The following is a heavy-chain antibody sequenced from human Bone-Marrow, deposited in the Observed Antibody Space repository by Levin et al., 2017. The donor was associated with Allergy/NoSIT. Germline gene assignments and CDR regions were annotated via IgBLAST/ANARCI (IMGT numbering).Heavy chain of an antibody. D-gene: IGHD1-26*01. CDR2: ISSSSSTI. Sequence: GGSLRLSCAASGFTFSSYSMNWVRQAPGKGLEWVSYISSSSSTIYYADSVKGRFTISRDNAKNSLYLQMNSLRDEDTAVYYCARDFRLCGSYYSFLAFDIWGQGTMVTVSS. J-gene: IGHJ3*02. CDR3: ARDFRLCGSYYSFLAFDI. CDR1: GFTFSSYS. V-gene: IGHV3-48*02.